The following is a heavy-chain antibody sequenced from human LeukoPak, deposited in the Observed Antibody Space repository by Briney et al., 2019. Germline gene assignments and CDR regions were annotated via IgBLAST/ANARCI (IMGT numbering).Heavy chain of an antibody. CDR1: GGSISSYY. CDR2: IYYGGST. V-gene: IGHV4-59*01. D-gene: IGHD1-26*01. CDR3: ARVSGVGATYGAFDI. J-gene: IGHJ3*02. Sequence: SETLTLTCTVSGGSISSYYWSWIRQPPGKGLEWIGYIYYGGSTNYNPSLKSRVTISVDTSKNQFSLKLSSVTAADTAVYYCARVSGVGATYGAFDIWGQGTMVTVSS.